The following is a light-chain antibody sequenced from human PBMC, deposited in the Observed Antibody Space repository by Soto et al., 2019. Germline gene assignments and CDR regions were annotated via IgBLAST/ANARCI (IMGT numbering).Light chain of an antibody. CDR1: SGSVSTTYY. J-gene: IGLJ2*01. CDR2: STN. CDR3: MLYMGGGLVV. V-gene: IGLV8-61*01. Sequence: QTVVTQEPSFSVSPGGTVTLTCGLTSGSVSTTYYPSWYQQTPGQAPRTLIYSTNIRSSGVPDRFSGSIIGNKAALTITGAQADDESDYHCMLYMGGGLVVFGGGTQLTVL.